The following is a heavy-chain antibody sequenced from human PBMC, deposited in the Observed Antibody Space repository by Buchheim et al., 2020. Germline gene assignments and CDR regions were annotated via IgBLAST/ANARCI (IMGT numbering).Heavy chain of an antibody. CDR3: ARDTRNSYGPTYYYYYGMDV. V-gene: IGHV3-21*01. D-gene: IGHD5-18*01. Sequence: EVQLVESGGGLVKPGGSLRLSCAASGFTFSSYSMNWVRQAPGKGLEWVSSISSSSSYIYYADSVKGRFTLSRDNAKNSLYLQMNSLRAEDTAVYYCARDTRNSYGPTYYYYYGMDVWGQGTT. CDR1: GFTFSSYS. J-gene: IGHJ6*02. CDR2: ISSSSSYI.